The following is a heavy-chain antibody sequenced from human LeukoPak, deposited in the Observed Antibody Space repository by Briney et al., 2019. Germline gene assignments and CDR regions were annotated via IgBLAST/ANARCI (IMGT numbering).Heavy chain of an antibody. CDR1: GFTFSSYA. J-gene: IGHJ4*02. CDR3: AKVALLWFRELFPQYYFDY. D-gene: IGHD3-10*01. V-gene: IGHV3-23*01. CDR2: ISGSGGST. Sequence: PGGPLRLSCAASGFTFSSYAMSWVRQAPGKGLEWVSAISGSGGSTYYADSVKGRFTISRDNSKNTLYLQMNSLRAEDTAVYHCAKVALLWFRELFPQYYFDYWGQGTLVTVSS.